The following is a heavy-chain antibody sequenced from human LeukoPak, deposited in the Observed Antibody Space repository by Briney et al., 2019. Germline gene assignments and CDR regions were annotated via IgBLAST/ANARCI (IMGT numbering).Heavy chain of an antibody. CDR3: AKDLRRSGYFVGFDY. CDR2: ISYDGSNK. V-gene: IGHV3-30-3*01. D-gene: IGHD2/OR15-2a*01. J-gene: IGHJ4*02. Sequence: PGRSLRLSCAASGFTFSSYAMHWVRQAPGKGLEWVAVISYDGSNKYYADSVKGRFTISRDNSKNTLYLQMNSLRAEDAAVYYCAKDLRRSGYFVGFDYWGQGTLVTVSS. CDR1: GFTFSSYA.